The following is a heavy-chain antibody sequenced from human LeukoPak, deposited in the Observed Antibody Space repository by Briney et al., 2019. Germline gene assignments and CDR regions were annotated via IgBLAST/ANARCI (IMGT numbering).Heavy chain of an antibody. Sequence: SVKVSCKASGGTFSSYAISWVRQAPGQGLEWMGRIIPILGIANYAQKFQGRVTITADKSTSTAYMELSSLRSEDTAVYYCARDRGLRNDFWSGYYDYWGQGTLVTVSS. V-gene: IGHV1-69*04. CDR1: GGTFSSYA. CDR2: IIPILGIA. J-gene: IGHJ4*02. D-gene: IGHD3-3*01. CDR3: ARDRGLRNDFWSGYYDY.